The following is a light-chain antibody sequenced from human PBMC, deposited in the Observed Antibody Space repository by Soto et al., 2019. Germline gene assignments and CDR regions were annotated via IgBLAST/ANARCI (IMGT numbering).Light chain of an antibody. Sequence: QSVLTQPPSASGTPGQRVSISCSGGSSNIGTNTVNWYQHLPGTAPKLLIFSNDERPSGVPDRFSGSKSGTSASLAISGFQSDDEADYYCATWDDSLNGVVFGGGTKLTVL. V-gene: IGLV1-44*01. CDR3: ATWDDSLNGVV. J-gene: IGLJ2*01. CDR1: SSNIGTNT. CDR2: SND.